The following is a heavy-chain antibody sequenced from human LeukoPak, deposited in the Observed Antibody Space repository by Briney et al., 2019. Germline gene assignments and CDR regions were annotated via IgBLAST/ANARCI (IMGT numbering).Heavy chain of an antibody. D-gene: IGHD1-1*01. V-gene: IGHV1-18*01. J-gene: IGHJ4*02. CDR2: ISAHNDNT. CDR3: ARDQWERSFFEY. Sequence: ASVKVSCKASGYTFTSYGISWVRQAPGQGLEWMGWISAHNDNTHYAQNFQGRVTMTTDTSTSTAYMELRSLRSDDTAVYYCARDQWERSFFEYWGQGTLVTVSS. CDR1: GYTFTSYG.